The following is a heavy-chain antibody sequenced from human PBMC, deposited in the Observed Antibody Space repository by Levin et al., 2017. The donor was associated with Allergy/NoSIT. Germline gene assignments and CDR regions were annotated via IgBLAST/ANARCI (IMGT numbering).Heavy chain of an antibody. J-gene: IGHJ2*01. Sequence: AGGSLRLSCASSGFTFSSCGFNWVRQAPGKGLEWVAFISSSSDYIYYADSVKGRFTISRDNAKNSLFLQINSLKAEDSAVYYCARSSVVGSCSSTSCSSFDLWGRGTLLTVSS. D-gene: IGHD2-2*01. CDR3: ARSSVVGSCSSTSCSSFDL. CDR2: ISSSSDYI. CDR1: GFTFSSCG. V-gene: IGHV3-21*01.